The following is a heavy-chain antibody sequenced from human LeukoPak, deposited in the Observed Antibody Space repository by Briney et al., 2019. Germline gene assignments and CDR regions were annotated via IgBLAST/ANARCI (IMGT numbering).Heavy chain of an antibody. CDR2: IYYSGST. J-gene: IGHJ4*02. D-gene: IGHD4-17*01. Sequence: SETLSLTCTVSGGSISTYYWSWIRQPPGKGLEWIGYIYYSGSTNYNPSLNSRVTISVDTSKNQFSLKLSSVTAEDTAAYYCASLTVLQNYFDYWGQGTLVTVSS. CDR3: ASLTVLQNYFDY. CDR1: GGSISTYY. V-gene: IGHV4-59*01.